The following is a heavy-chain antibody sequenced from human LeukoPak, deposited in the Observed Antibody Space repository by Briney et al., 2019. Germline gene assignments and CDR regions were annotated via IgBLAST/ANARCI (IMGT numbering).Heavy chain of an antibody. D-gene: IGHD3-22*01. V-gene: IGHV3-66*01. CDR2: IYSGGSS. CDR1: GFAVSSNY. CDR3: AIGSPMTRRFFDY. J-gene: IGHJ4*02. Sequence: GGSLRLSCAVSGFAVSSNYISWVRQAPGKGLEWVSGIYSGGSSDYADSVKGRFTISRDNSKNTLYLQMNSLRAEDTAVYYCAIGSPMTRRFFDYWGQGTLVTVSS.